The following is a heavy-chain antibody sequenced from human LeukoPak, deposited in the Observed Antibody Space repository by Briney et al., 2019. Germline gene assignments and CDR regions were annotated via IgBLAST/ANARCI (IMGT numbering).Heavy chain of an antibody. CDR3: AKDSYGDYEGYYFDY. D-gene: IGHD4-17*01. V-gene: IGHV3-30*02. Sequence: GGSLRLSCAASGFTFSSYGMHWVRQAPGKGLEWVAFIRYDGSNKYYADSVKGRFTISRDNSKNTLYLQMNSLRAEDTAVYYCAKDSYGDYEGYYFDYWGQGTPVTVSS. CDR2: IRYDGSNK. J-gene: IGHJ4*02. CDR1: GFTFSSYG.